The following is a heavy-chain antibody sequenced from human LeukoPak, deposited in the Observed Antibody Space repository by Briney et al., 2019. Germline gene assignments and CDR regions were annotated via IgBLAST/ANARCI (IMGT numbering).Heavy chain of an antibody. J-gene: IGHJ4*02. CDR3: ARERHDYVWGSYRYTRYFDY. CDR1: GFTFSNSG. D-gene: IGHD3-16*02. V-gene: IGHV3-20*04. Sequence: GGSLRLSCAASGFTFSNSGMSWVRQAPGKGLEWVSGINWNGGSTGYADSVKGRFTISRDNAKNSLYLQMNSLRAEDTALYYCARERHDYVWGSYRYTRYFDYWGQGTLVTVSS. CDR2: INWNGGST.